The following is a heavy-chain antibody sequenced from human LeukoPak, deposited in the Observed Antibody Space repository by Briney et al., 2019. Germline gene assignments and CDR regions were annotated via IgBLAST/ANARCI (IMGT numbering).Heavy chain of an antibody. CDR1: GYSFTDYY. Sequence: GASVNVSCKASGYSFTDYYIHWARQAPGQGLEWMGWINPKGGSINYAPEFQGRVTMTRDTSITTAYMELSSLRSDDTATYYCARDTCDGGDCFNWFDPWGQGTLVTVSS. J-gene: IGHJ5*02. V-gene: IGHV1-2*02. CDR3: ARDTCDGGDCFNWFDP. D-gene: IGHD2-21*02. CDR2: INPKGGSI.